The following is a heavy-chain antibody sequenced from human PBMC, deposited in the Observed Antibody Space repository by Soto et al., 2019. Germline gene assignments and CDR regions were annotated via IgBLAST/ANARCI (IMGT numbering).Heavy chain of an antibody. J-gene: IGHJ3*02. V-gene: IGHV3-11*01. CDR3: ARRATMVTSNRAFDI. Sequence: PGGSLRLSCAASGFTFSDYYMSWIRQAPGKGQEWVSYISSSGSTIYYADSVKGRFTISRDNAKNSLYLQMNSLRAEDTAVYYCARRATMVTSNRAFDIWGQGTMVTVSS. CDR1: GFTFSDYY. CDR2: ISSSGSTI. D-gene: IGHD3-10*01.